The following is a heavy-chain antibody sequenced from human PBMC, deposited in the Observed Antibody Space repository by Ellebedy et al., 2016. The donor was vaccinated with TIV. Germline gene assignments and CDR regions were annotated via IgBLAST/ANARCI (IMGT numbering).Heavy chain of an antibody. CDR2: IYSGGGT. D-gene: IGHD5-12*01. CDR1: GFSVSSNY. CDR3: ARSGGRYSGYAY. J-gene: IGHJ4*02. Sequence: GESLKISCAASGFSVSSNYMNWVRQAPGKGLEWVSVIYSGGGTYYADSVKGRFTLSRDNSKNTLYLQMNSLRAEDTAMYYCARSGGRYSGYAYWGQGTLVTVSS. V-gene: IGHV3-53*01.